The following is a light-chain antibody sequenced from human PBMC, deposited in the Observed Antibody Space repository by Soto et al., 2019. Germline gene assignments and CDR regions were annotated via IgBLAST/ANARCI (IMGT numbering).Light chain of an antibody. Sequence: QSVLTQPASVSGSPGQSITISCTGTKRDVGNYNFVSWYQQHPGKAPKLMIYEVSNRPSGVSNRFSGSKSGNTASLTISGLQTEDEADYYCSSHTTSSTVLFGGGTKVTVL. J-gene: IGLJ3*02. CDR2: EVS. V-gene: IGLV2-14*03. CDR3: SSHTTSSTVL. CDR1: KRDVGNYNF.